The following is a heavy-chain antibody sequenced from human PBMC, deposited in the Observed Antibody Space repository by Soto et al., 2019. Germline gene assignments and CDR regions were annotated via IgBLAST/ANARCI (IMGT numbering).Heavy chain of an antibody. J-gene: IGHJ4*02. CDR1: GFTFSSYG. D-gene: IGHD3-3*01. V-gene: IGHV3-33*01. CDR2: IWYDGSNK. CDR3: ARDRSYYDFYFDY. Sequence: GGSLRLSCAASGFTFSSYGMHWVRQAPGKGLEWVAVIWYDGSNKYYADSVKGRFTISRDNSKNTLYLQMNSLRAEDTAVYYCARDRSYYDFYFDYWGQGTLVTVSS.